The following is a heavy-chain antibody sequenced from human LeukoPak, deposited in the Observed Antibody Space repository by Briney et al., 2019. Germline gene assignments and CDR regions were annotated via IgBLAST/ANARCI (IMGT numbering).Heavy chain of an antibody. CDR1: GFVFSVYD. Sequence: PGGSLRLSCVTSGFVFSVYDIHWVRQPPGKGLEWVAFTQSDGTNNDYSDSPRGRFTLSRDNSRSTLYLQMNSLRTEDTAIYYCAKTLRYCSGASCYFLDYWGQGTLVTVSS. CDR2: TQSDGTNN. V-gene: IGHV3-30*02. CDR3: AKTLRYCSGASCYFLDY. J-gene: IGHJ4*02. D-gene: IGHD2-15*01.